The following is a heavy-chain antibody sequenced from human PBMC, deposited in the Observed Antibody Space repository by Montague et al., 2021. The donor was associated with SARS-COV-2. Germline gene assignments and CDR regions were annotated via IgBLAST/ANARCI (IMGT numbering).Heavy chain of an antibody. CDR3: ARGFGDYYHVD. Sequence: SLRLSCAASGFTVSSNYMSWVRQAPGKGLEWVSVIYSGGSTYYAXSVKGRFTISRHNSKNTLYLQMNSLRAEDTAVYYCARGFGDYYHVDWGQGTLVTVSS. D-gene: IGHD3-22*01. CDR1: GFTVSSNY. J-gene: IGHJ4*02. V-gene: IGHV3-53*04. CDR2: IYSGGST.